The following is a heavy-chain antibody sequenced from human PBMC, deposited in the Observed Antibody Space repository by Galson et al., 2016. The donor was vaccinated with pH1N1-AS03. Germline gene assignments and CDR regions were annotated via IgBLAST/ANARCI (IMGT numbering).Heavy chain of an antibody. CDR2: ISGNGDSA. V-gene: IGHV3-64*01. J-gene: IGHJ6*03. Sequence: SLRLSCAASGFSFVDYAMHWVRQAPGKGLEYISAISGNGDSAHYANSVKGRFTISRDNSKNTVYLQMGILGAEDMGVFYCASEYYYGSGPYYMDVWGKGTTVIVSS. CDR1: GFSFVDYA. D-gene: IGHD3-10*01. CDR3: ASEYYYGSGPYYMDV.